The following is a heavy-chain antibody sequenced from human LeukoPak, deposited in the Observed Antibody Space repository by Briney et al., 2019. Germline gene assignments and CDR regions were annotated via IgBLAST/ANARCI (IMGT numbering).Heavy chain of an antibody. Sequence: PGGSLRLSCAASGFTFSSYEMNWVRQAPGKGLEWVSYISSSGSTIYYADSVKGRFTISRDNAKNSLYLQMNSLRAEDTAVYYCARGRTYYYDSSGYYPDYWGQGTLVAVSS. CDR2: ISSSGSTI. V-gene: IGHV3-48*03. D-gene: IGHD3-22*01. CDR1: GFTFSSYE. CDR3: ARGRTYYYDSSGYYPDY. J-gene: IGHJ4*02.